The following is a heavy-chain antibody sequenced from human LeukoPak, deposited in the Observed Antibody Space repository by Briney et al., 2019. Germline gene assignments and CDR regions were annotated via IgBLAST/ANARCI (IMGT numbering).Heavy chain of an antibody. CDR1: GCTFSSYA. CDR3: AQRGGLPAGPDY. Sequence: GGSLRLSCAASGCTFSSYAMSWVRQAPGKGLEWVSAIGGGGDGTYYADSVKGRFTISRDNSKNTLYLQMSSLRAEDTALYYCAQRGGLPAGPDYWGQGTLVTVSS. CDR2: IGGGGDGT. V-gene: IGHV3-23*01. D-gene: IGHD2-2*01. J-gene: IGHJ4*02.